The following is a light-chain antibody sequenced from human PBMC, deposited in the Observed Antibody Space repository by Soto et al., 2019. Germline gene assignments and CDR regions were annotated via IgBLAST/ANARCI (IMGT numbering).Light chain of an antibody. V-gene: IGLV2-14*01. J-gene: IGLJ1*01. CDR3: SSYTGSSTLYV. Sequence: QSALTQPASVSGSPGQSITISCTGTSSDVGTYNYVSWYQQHPGKAPKVMIYEATYRPSGVSNRFSGSKSGNTASLTISGLQAEDEAEYYCSSYTGSSTLYVFGTGTKATVL. CDR1: SSDVGTYNY. CDR2: EAT.